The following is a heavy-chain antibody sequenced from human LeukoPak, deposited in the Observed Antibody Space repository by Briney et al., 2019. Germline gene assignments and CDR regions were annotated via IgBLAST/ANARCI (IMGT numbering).Heavy chain of an antibody. CDR3: TREYGFMTTVFHAFDI. Sequence: SETLSLTCSVSGGSISSSSYYWGWIRQPPGEGLEWIGSLYYSGSTYYNASLKSRVTISVDTYKNQFSLKLSSVTAADTAIYYCTREYGFMTTVFHAFDIWGQGTVVTVSS. CDR1: GGSISSSSYY. CDR2: LYYSGST. D-gene: IGHD4-17*01. V-gene: IGHV4-39*07. J-gene: IGHJ3*02.